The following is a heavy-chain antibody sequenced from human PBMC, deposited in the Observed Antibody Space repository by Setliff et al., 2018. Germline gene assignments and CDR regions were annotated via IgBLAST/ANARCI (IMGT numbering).Heavy chain of an antibody. Sequence: PSETLSLTCTVSGGSISSGSYYWSWIRQPPGKGLEWIGEINHSGSTNYNPSLKSRVTISVDTSKNQFSLKLSSVTAADTAVYYCARVPNFWSGYSDYWGQGTLVTVSS. D-gene: IGHD3-3*01. CDR1: GGSISSGSYY. CDR3: ARVPNFWSGYSDY. J-gene: IGHJ4*02. CDR2: INHSGST. V-gene: IGHV4-39*07.